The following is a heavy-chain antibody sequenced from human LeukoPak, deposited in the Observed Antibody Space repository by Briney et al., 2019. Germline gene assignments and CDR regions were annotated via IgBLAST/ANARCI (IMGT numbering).Heavy chain of an antibody. J-gene: IGHJ4*02. Sequence: PSETLSLTCTVSGGSISSYYWSWIRQPAGKGLEWIGRIYTSGGTNYNPSLKSRVTMSVDTSKNQFSLKLSSVTAADTAVYYCARGYSSSWSRYYFDYWGQGTLVTVSS. V-gene: IGHV4-4*07. CDR3: ARGYSSSWSRYYFDY. CDR2: IYTSGGT. CDR1: GGSISSYY. D-gene: IGHD6-13*01.